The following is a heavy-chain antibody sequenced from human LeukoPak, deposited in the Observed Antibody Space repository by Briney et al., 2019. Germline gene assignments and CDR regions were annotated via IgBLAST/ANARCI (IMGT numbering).Heavy chain of an antibody. CDR2: ISAYNGNT. CDR3: ARDVSRTGTRPVDY. V-gene: IGHV1-18*01. CDR1: GYTFTSYG. Sequence: ASVKVSCKASGYTFTSYGISWVRQAPGQGLEWMGWISAYNGNTNYAQKLQGRVTITTDTSTSTAYMELRSLRSDDTAMYYCARDVSRTGTRPVDYWGQGTLVTVSS. J-gene: IGHJ4*02. D-gene: IGHD3/OR15-3a*01.